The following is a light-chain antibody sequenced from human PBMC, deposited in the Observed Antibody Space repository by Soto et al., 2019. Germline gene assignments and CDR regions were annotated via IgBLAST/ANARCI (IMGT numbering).Light chain of an antibody. V-gene: IGLV2-8*01. CDR3: SSYAGTHVV. CDR1: SSDVGGYNY. J-gene: IGLJ1*01. CDR2: DVS. Sequence: QSVLTPPPSASGSPGQSVTVSCTGTSSDVGGYNYVSWYQQHPDKAPKLMIYDVSKRPSGVPDRFSGSKSGNTASLIVSGLQAEDEADYYCSSYAGTHVVFGTGTKVTVL.